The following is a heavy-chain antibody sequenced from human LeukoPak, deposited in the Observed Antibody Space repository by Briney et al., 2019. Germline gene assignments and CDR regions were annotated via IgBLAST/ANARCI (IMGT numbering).Heavy chain of an antibody. CDR3: ARGHDILTGYYFDY. Sequence: EASVKVSCKASGYTFIGHYIYWVRQAPGQGLEWMGWINPNSGGTNYAQKFQGRVTMTRDTSISTAYMELSRLRSDDTAVYYCARGHDILTGYYFDYWGQGTLVTVSS. V-gene: IGHV1-2*02. J-gene: IGHJ4*02. CDR2: INPNSGGT. CDR1: GYTFIGHY. D-gene: IGHD3-9*01.